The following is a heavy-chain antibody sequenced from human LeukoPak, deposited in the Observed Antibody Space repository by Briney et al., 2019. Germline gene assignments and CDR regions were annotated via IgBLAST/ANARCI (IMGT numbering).Heavy chain of an antibody. CDR2: IGTAGDT. D-gene: IGHD3-10*01. Sequence: PGGPLRLSCAASGFTFSSYDMYWVRQGTGKGLEWVSGIGTAGDTYYPGSVKGRFTISRDNAKNSLYLQMNSLGAGDTAVYYCARSGRFGELFPFDYWGQGTLVTVSS. V-gene: IGHV3-13*01. CDR3: ARSGRFGELFPFDY. CDR1: GFTFSSYD. J-gene: IGHJ4*02.